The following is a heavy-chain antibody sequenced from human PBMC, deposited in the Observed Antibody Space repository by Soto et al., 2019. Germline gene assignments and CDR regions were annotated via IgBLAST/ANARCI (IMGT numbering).Heavy chain of an antibody. J-gene: IGHJ6*02. CDR2: IYYSGST. CDR1: GGSISSSSYY. Sequence: PSETLSLTCTVSGGSISSSSYYWGWIRQPPGKGLEWIGSIYYSGSTYYNPSLKSRVTISVDTSKNQFSLKLSSVTAADTALYYCARHLGSGSFVYYYGMAVWGQGTTVTVSS. V-gene: IGHV4-39*01. CDR3: ARHLGSGSFVYYYGMAV. D-gene: IGHD3-10*01.